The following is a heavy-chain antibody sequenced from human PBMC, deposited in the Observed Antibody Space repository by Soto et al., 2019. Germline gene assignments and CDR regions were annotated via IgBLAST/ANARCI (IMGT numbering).Heavy chain of an antibody. Sequence: QVQLQESGPGLVKPSETLSLTCTVSGGSISSYYWSWIRQPPGKGLEWIGDIYYSGSTNYNPSLKRRVTISVDTSKNQSSLQLSSVTAADTAVYYCARYNWYFDLWGRGTLVTVSS. CDR3: ARYNWYFDL. V-gene: IGHV4-59*08. CDR2: IYYSGST. J-gene: IGHJ2*01. CDR1: GGSISSYY.